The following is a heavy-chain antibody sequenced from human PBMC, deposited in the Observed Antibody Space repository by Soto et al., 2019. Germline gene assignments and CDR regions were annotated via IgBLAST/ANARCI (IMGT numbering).Heavy chain of an antibody. J-gene: IGHJ3*02. CDR2: IIPIFGTA. Sequence: QVQLVQSGAEVKKPGSSVKVSCKASGGTFSSYAISWVRQAPGQGLEWMGGIIPIFGTANYAQKFQGRVTITADESTSTAYMELSSVRCEDTAVYYCARDWIDAAGMTYYYDSSGYYSYDAFDIWGQGTMVTVSS. V-gene: IGHV1-69*01. CDR1: GGTFSSYA. D-gene: IGHD3-22*01. CDR3: ARDWIDAAGMTYYYDSSGYYSYDAFDI.